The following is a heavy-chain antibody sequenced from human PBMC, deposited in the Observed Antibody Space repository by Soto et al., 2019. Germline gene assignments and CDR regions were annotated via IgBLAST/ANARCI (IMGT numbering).Heavy chain of an antibody. CDR3: AKSLLSDGSGSDYRVDYYYGMDV. Sequence: SGGSLRLSCAASGFTFSSYAMSWVRQAPGKGLEWVSAISGSGGSTYYADSVKGRFTISRDNSKNTLYLQMSSLRAEDTAVYYCAKSLLSDGSGSDYRVDYYYGMDVWGQGPTVTVSS. D-gene: IGHD3-10*01. V-gene: IGHV3-23*01. CDR1: GFTFSSYA. CDR2: ISGSGGST. J-gene: IGHJ6*02.